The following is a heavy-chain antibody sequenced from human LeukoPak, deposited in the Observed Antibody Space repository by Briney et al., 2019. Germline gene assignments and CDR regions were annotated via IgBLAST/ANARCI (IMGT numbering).Heavy chain of an antibody. CDR1: GGSISSGGYY. CDR2: IYHSGST. V-gene: IGHV4-30-2*01. CDR3: ARDDSRFDP. J-gene: IGHJ5*02. D-gene: IGHD2-21*02. Sequence: SETLSLTCTVSGGSISSGGYYWSWIRQPPGKGLEWIGYIYHSGSTYYNPSLKSRVTISVDRSKNQFSLKLSSVTAADTAVYYCARDDSRFDPWGQGTLVTVSS.